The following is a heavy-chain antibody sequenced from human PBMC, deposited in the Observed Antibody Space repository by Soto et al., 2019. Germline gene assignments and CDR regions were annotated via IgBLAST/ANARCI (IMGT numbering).Heavy chain of an antibody. J-gene: IGHJ4*02. CDR2: INPNSGGT. Sequence: ASVKVSCKASGYTFTGYYMHWVRQAPGQGLEWMGWINPNSGGTNYAQKFQGWVTMTRDTSISTAYMELSRLRSDDTAVYYCARGSAYDILTGYFYFDYWGQGTLVTVSS. CDR3: ARGSAYDILTGYFYFDY. V-gene: IGHV1-2*04. D-gene: IGHD3-9*01. CDR1: GYTFTGYY.